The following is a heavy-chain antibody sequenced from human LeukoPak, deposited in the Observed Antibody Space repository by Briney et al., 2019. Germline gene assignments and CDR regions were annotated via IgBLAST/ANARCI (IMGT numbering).Heavy chain of an antibody. CDR1: GYTFTGYY. J-gene: IGHJ4*02. CDR2: INPSGGST. CDR3: ARDGALGSPLWY. Sequence: ASVKVSCKASGYTFTGYYMHWVRRAPGQGLEWMGIINPSGGSTSYAQKFQGRVTMTRDTSTSTVYMELSSLRSEDTAVYYCARDGALGSPLWYWGQGTLVTVSS. V-gene: IGHV1-46*01. D-gene: IGHD1-26*01.